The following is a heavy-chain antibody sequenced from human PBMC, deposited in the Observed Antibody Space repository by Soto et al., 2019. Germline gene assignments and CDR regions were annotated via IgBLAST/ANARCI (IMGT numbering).Heavy chain of an antibody. J-gene: IGHJ2*01. CDR1: GFSFSTYA. V-gene: IGHV3-23*01. Sequence: EVQLLESGGGLVQPGGSLRLSCAASGFSFSTYAMSWVRQAPGKGLEWVSGISGSGGSTYYADSVKGRFTISRDNSKNTLYLQMNSLRAEDTAIYYCAKGILWFGESYNWYFDLWGRGTLVTVSS. CDR2: ISGSGGST. CDR3: AKGILWFGESYNWYFDL. D-gene: IGHD3-10*01.